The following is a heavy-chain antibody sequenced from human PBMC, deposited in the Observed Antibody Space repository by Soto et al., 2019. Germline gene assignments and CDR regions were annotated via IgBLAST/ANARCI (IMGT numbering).Heavy chain of an antibody. CDR1: GYAFTDFA. CDR2: INVGNGNT. D-gene: IGHD2-15*01. V-gene: IGHV1-3*01. Sequence: ASVKVCYKASGYAFTDFAIHLVRQAPGQGLEWMGWINVGNGNTGYSRKFQGRVTNVRDMSASTAYIEVTSLTSEDTAIYYCAREGAHYTPLDHWGQGTLVTVSS. J-gene: IGHJ4*02. CDR3: AREGAHYTPLDH.